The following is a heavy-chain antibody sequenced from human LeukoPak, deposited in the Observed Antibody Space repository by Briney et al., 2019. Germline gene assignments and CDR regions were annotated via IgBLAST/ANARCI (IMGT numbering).Heavy chain of an antibody. J-gene: IGHJ4*02. Sequence: GGSLRLSCAASGFTFSSYGMHWVRQAPGKGLEWVAVISYDGSNKYYADSVKGRFTISRDNSKNTLYLQMNSLRAEDTAVYYCVVVKSWSPPYFFDYGGQGTLVTVS. CDR2: ISYDGSNK. CDR1: GFTFSSYG. D-gene: IGHD6-13*01. V-gene: IGHV3-30*03. CDR3: VVVKSWSPPYFFDY.